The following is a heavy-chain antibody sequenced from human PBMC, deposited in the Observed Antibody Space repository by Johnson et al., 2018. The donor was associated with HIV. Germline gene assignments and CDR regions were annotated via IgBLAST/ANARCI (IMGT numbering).Heavy chain of an antibody. CDR3: AKEGITMEVDI. J-gene: IGHJ3*02. CDR1: GFTFSNYG. D-gene: IGHD3-10*01. V-gene: IGHV3-33*06. CDR2: IWFDGSNK. Sequence: QVQLVESGGCVVQPGRSLRLSCAASGFTFSNYGMHWVRQAPGKGLEWVAVIWFDGSNKYYADSVKGRFTISRDNSRNTLYLQMDSLRAEDTAVYYCAKEGITMEVDIWGQGTMVTVSS.